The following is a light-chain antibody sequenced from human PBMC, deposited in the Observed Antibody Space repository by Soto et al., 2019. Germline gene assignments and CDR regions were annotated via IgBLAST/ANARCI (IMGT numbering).Light chain of an antibody. CDR1: QAIGVY. CDR3: QKYNSAPLT. CDR2: AA. V-gene: IGKV1-27*01. Sequence: DIQVTQSPPSLSASLGDRVTITCRANQAIGVYLAWFQQQPGKVPKLLIYAALQSGVPSRFSGSGSGTDFTLTISSLQPEDIATYYCQKYNSAPLTFGGGTKV. J-gene: IGKJ4*01.